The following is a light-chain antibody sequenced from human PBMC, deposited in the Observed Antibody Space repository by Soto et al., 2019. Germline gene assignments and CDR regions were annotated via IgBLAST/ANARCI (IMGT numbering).Light chain of an antibody. Sequence: IVLTQSPCALSLSPGERATLSCRASQSVSSSLAWYQQKPGQAPRLLISGASSRATGIPDRFSGGGSGTDFTLTISRLEPEDFALYYCQQYGSSPITFGQGTRLEIK. V-gene: IGKV3-20*01. CDR1: QSVSSS. CDR3: QQYGSSPIT. CDR2: GAS. J-gene: IGKJ5*01.